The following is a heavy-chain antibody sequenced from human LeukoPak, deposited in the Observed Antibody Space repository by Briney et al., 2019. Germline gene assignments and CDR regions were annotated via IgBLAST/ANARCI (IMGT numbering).Heavy chain of an antibody. Sequence: PGGSLRLSFAASGFTFSNAWMSWVRQAPGKGLEWVGRIKSKTDGGTTDYAAPVKGRFTISRDDSKNTLYLQMNSLKTEDTAVYYCTTTNFYDILTGYHDYWGQGTLVTVSS. CDR2: IKSKTDGGTT. CDR3: TTTNFYDILTGYHDY. CDR1: GFTFSNAW. J-gene: IGHJ4*02. D-gene: IGHD3-9*01. V-gene: IGHV3-15*01.